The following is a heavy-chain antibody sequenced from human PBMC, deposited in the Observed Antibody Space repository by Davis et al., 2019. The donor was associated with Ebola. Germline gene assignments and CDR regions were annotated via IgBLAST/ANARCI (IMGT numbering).Heavy chain of an antibody. V-gene: IGHV4-30-4*01. CDR2: IYYSGDT. CDR1: GGPINSAHYY. D-gene: IGHD4-23*01. CDR3: ARAHGGNWFDY. Sequence: MPSETLSLTCTVSGGPINSAHYYWSWIRQPPGKGLEWIGYIYYSGDTYYNPSLKSRLTMSVDTSKNHFSLQLSSVTAADTAVYYCARAHGGNWFDYWGQGTLVTVSS. J-gene: IGHJ4*02.